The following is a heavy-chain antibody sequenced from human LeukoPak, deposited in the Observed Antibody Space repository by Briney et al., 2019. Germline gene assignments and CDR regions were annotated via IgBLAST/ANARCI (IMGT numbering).Heavy chain of an antibody. V-gene: IGHV3-7*04. D-gene: IGHD3-3*01. CDR2: INEFGTQK. CDR1: GFIFSDYW. CDR3: ARGSRPVYDFWAGWTVDY. J-gene: IGHJ4*02. Sequence: GGSLRLSCVGSGFIFSDYWMTWVRQTPGKGLEWVANINEFGTQKYHVDSVKGRFTISRDNAKNSLYLQMNTLRVEDTAVYYCARGSRPVYDFWAGWTVDYWGQGTLLTVSS.